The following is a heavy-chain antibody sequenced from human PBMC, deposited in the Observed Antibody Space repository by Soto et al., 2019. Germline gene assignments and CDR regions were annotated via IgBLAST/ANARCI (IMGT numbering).Heavy chain of an antibody. CDR1: GGSISSSSYY. CDR2: IYYSGST. J-gene: IGHJ6*03. D-gene: IGHD3-22*01. V-gene: IGHV4-39*01. Sequence: SETLSLTCTVSGGSISSSSYYWGWIRQPPGKGLEWIGSIYYSGSTYYNPSLKSRVTISVDTSKNQFSLKLSSVTAADTAVYYCAGGGSIVVATRRLMDVWGKGTTVNVSS. CDR3: AGGGSIVVATRRLMDV.